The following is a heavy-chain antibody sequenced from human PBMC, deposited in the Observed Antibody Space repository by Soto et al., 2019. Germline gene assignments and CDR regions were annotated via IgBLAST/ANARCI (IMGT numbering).Heavy chain of an antibody. J-gene: IGHJ4*02. CDR2: IRGSGGST. CDR3: AKCSPRYSSGLKAYYFDY. D-gene: IGHD6-19*01. V-gene: IGHV3-23*01. Sequence: EVQLLESGGVLVRPGGSLRLSCAASGFTFRRYAMTWSPRAPGKGLEWVPTIRGSGGSTYYADSVKGRFTISRDNSKNTLYLQVNSLRAEDTAVDYCAKCSPRYSSGLKAYYFDYWGQGTLVTVSS. CDR1: GFTFRRYA.